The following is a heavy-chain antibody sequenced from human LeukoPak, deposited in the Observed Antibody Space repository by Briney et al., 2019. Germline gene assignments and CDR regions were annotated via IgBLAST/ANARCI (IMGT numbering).Heavy chain of an antibody. D-gene: IGHD3-3*01. V-gene: IGHV4-38-2*01. CDR3: ARASGYFTIDY. CDR1: GGFNTHYY. J-gene: IGHJ4*02. CDR2: IYHSGST. Sequence: SETLSLTCSVSGGFNTHYYWSWIRQPPGKGLEWIGSIYHSGSTYYNPSLKSRVTISVDTSKNQFSLKLSSVTAADTAVYYCARASGYFTIDYWGQGTLVTVSS.